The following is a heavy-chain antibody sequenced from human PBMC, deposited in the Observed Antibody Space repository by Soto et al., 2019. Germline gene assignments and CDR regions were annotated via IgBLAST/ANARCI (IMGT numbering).Heavy chain of an antibody. D-gene: IGHD2-2*01. CDR1: GGSISSGGYY. V-gene: IGHV4-31*03. CDR3: ATAVVPAAINPSPLFDY. CDR2: IYYSGST. Sequence: SETLSLTCTVSGGSISSGGYYWSWIRQHPGKGLEWIGYIYYSGSTYYNPSLKSRVTISVDTSKNQFSLKLCSVTAADTAVYYCATAVVPAAINPSPLFDYWGQGTLVTVSS. J-gene: IGHJ4*02.